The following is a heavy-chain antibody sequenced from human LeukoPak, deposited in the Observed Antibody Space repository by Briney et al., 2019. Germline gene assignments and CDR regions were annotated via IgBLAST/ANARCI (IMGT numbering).Heavy chain of an antibody. CDR2: IYYSGST. J-gene: IGHJ4*02. CDR1: GGSVSSGSYY. Sequence: PSETLSLTCTVSGGSVSSGSYYWSWIRQPPGKGLEWIGYIYYSGSTNYNPSLKSRVTISVDTSKNQFSLKLGSVTAADTAVYYCASTEGAAPFDYWGQGTLVTVSS. CDR3: ASTEGAAPFDY. D-gene: IGHD1-1*01. V-gene: IGHV4-61*01.